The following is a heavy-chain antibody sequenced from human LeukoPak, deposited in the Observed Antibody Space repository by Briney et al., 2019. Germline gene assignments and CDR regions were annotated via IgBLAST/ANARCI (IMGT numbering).Heavy chain of an antibody. CDR3: ARHVTPWGYY. D-gene: IGHD3-16*01. J-gene: IGHJ4*02. Sequence: SGGSLRLSCAASGFTFSRDWMHWARQAPGKGLEWVSVSHTDGRTYYADSVKGRFTISRDNSKNTLYLQMNSLRAEDTAVYYCARHVTPWGYYWGQGTLVTVSS. CDR2: SHTDGRT. CDR1: GFTFSRDW. V-gene: IGHV3-66*04.